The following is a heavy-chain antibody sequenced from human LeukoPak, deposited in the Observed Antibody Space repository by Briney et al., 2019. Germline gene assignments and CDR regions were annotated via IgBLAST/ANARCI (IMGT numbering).Heavy chain of an antibody. Sequence: GGSLRLSCAASGFTFSSYSMNWARQAPGKGLEWVSSISSSSSYIYYADSVKGRFTISRDNAKNSLYLQMNSLRAEDTAVYYCARGSTATADAFDIWGQGTMVTVSS. CDR2: ISSSSSYI. V-gene: IGHV3-21*01. CDR3: ARGSTATADAFDI. CDR1: GFTFSSYS. J-gene: IGHJ3*02. D-gene: IGHD2-15*01.